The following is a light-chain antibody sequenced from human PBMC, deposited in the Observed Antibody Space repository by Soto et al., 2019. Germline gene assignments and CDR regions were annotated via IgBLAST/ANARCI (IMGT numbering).Light chain of an antibody. CDR1: QSVSSN. Sequence: EIVMTQSPATLSVSPGERATLSCRASQSVSSNLAWYQQKPGQAPRLLIYGASTRATGIPARFSGSGSGTEFTLTISGLQSEDFATYYCQQANSFPITFGQGTRLEIK. J-gene: IGKJ5*01. V-gene: IGKV3-15*01. CDR2: GAS. CDR3: QQANSFPIT.